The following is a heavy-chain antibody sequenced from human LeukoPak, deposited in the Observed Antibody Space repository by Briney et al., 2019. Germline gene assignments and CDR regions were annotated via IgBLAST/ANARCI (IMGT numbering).Heavy chain of an antibody. V-gene: IGHV3-53*01. CDR2: IYSGGST. J-gene: IGHJ4*02. Sequence: GGSLRLSCAPSGFTVSRNYMSGVRQAPGKGLEWVSGIYSGGSTYYADSVKGRFTISRDNSKNTLYLQMNSLRAEDTAVYYCARRNYWGQGTLVTVSS. CDR1: GFTVSRNY. CDR3: ARRNY.